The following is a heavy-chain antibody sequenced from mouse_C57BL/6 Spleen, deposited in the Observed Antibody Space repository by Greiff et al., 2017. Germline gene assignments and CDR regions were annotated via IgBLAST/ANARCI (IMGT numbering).Heavy chain of an antibody. V-gene: IGHV1-63*01. J-gene: IGHJ1*03. CDR1: GYTFANSW. CDR2: IYPGGGYT. D-gene: IGHD1-1*01. CDR3: ARKGGGSSYWYFDV. Sequence: VQLQQSIAELVRSGTSVQMSSKASGYTFANSWPGCAKQRPGHGLEWIGDIYPGGGYTNYNEKFKGKATLTADKSSSTAYMQFSSLTSEDSAIYYCARKGGGSSYWYFDVWRTATTATSFS.